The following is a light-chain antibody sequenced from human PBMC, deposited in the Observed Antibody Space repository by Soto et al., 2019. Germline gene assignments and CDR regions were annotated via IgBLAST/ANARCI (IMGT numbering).Light chain of an antibody. CDR1: QSVDSNY. CDR2: GAS. CDR3: QQYGSSPYT. V-gene: IGKV3-20*01. J-gene: IGKJ2*01. Sequence: ETVVTQSPGTLSLSPGERATLSCRASQSVDSNYLAWYQQKPGQAPRLLIYGASTRATGIPDRFSGSGSGTDFTLTISRLEPEDFAMYYCQQYGSSPYTFGQGTKLEIK.